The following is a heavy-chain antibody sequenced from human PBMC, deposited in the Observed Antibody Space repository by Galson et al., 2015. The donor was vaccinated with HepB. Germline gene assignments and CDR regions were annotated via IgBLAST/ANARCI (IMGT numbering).Heavy chain of an antibody. CDR2: IRHDTVID. Sequence: SLILSCAASGFTFGSDAIHCVRQASVKGLEWVAFIRHDTVIDKYADSVKGRFTISRDNSKNVQYLQMNSLAPVDTAVYYCARDFWSRSYQGYWGQGTLVTVSS. CDR3: ARDFWSRSYQGY. J-gene: IGHJ4*02. V-gene: IGHV3-30*02. D-gene: IGHD3-3*01. CDR1: GFTFGSDA.